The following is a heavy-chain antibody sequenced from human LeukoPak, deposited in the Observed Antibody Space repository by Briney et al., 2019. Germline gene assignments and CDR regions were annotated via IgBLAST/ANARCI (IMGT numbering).Heavy chain of an antibody. V-gene: IGHV4-59*11. Sequence: SETLSLTCTVSGGSISSHYWSWIRQPPGKGLEWIGHIYYSGSTNYNPSLKSRVTISVDTSKNQFSLKLSSVTAADTAVYYCARGSSSWGYYFDSWGQGTLVTVSS. CDR2: IYYSGST. CDR3: ARGSSSWGYYFDS. D-gene: IGHD6-13*01. CDR1: GGSISSHY. J-gene: IGHJ4*02.